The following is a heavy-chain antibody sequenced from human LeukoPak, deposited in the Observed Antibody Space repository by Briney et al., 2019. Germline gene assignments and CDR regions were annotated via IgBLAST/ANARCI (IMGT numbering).Heavy chain of an antibody. CDR1: LGSINGFY. J-gene: IGHJ4*02. CDR3: ARDLGVAGTPLTY. D-gene: IGHD6-19*01. CDR2: IYYTGST. V-gene: IGHV4-59*01. Sequence: SETLSLTCTDSLGSINGFYWSWIRQPPGKGLEWIGYIYYTGSTNYNPSLKSRVTISVDTSKSQFSLRLTSVTAADTAVYYCARDLGVAGTPLTYWGQGTLVTVS.